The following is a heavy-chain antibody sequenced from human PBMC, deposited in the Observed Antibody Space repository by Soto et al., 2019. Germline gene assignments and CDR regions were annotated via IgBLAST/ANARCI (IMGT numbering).Heavy chain of an antibody. V-gene: IGHV3-74*01. CDR1: GFTFSGYW. J-gene: IGHJ4*02. Sequence: EVQLVESGGGLVQPRGSLRLSCAASGFTFSGYWMHWVRQAPGKGLVWVSRISSDGSSTSYADSVRGRFTVSRDNAKNTLYLQMNSLRAEDTAVYYCASLSGSFDYWGQGTLVSVSS. CDR2: ISSDGSST. CDR3: ASLSGSFDY. D-gene: IGHD1-26*01.